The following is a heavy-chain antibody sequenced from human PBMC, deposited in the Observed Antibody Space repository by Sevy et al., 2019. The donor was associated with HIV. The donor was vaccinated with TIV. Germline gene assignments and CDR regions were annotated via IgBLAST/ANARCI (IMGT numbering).Heavy chain of an antibody. CDR2: ISYDGINK. D-gene: IGHD2-15*01. Sequence: GGSLRLSCAASGFIFNTYAMHWVRQAPGKGLEWVAVISYDGINKYYADSVKGRFTISRDNSRNTLDLQMNSLRSEDTALYYCVSTGYCTGGSCYSPFGYWGQGTLVTVSS. V-gene: IGHV3-30-3*01. CDR3: VSTGYCTGGSCYSPFGY. J-gene: IGHJ4*02. CDR1: GFIFNTYA.